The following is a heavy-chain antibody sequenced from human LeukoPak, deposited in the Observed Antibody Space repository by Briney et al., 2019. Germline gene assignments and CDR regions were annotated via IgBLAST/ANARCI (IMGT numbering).Heavy chain of an antibody. CDR3: ARGSRGDGAAFDI. Sequence: SQTLSLTCTVSGGSISSGSYYWSWIRQPPGKGLEWIGYIYYNGTTKYNPSLKSRVTISVDTSKNQFSLRLSSVTAADAAVYYCARGSRGDGAAFDIWGQGTMVTVSS. CDR1: GGSISSGSYY. V-gene: IGHV4-61*01. D-gene: IGHD5-24*01. CDR2: IYYNGTT. J-gene: IGHJ3*02.